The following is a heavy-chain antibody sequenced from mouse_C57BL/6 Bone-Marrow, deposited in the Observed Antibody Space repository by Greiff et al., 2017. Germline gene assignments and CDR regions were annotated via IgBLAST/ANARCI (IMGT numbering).Heavy chain of an antibody. CDR3: SRQVTTVLATKYFDV. V-gene: IGHV5-9*01. CDR2: ISGGGGNT. CDR1: GFTFSSYT. D-gene: IGHD1-1*01. J-gene: IGHJ1*03. Sequence: EVMLVESGGGLVKPGGSLKLSCAASGFTFSSYTMSWVRQTPEKRLQWVAAISGGGGNTYYPDSVKGRFTISRDNDKKILYLQMSSLRSEDTALYYCSRQVTTVLATKYFDVWGTGTTVTVSS.